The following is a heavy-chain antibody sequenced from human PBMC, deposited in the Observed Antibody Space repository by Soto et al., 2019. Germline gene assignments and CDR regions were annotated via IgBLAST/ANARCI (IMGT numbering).Heavy chain of an antibody. V-gene: IGHV6-1*01. D-gene: IGHD2-2*01. CDR2: TYYRSKWYN. J-gene: IGHJ6*02. Sequence: SQTLSLTCAISEDSVSSNSAAWNCIKQSPPIGLQWLGTTYYRSKWYNHHAVPVKSRITITPVTPKNQFSLQLNSVTPEYTAVYYCARVRIKYQLLRAYYYYGMDVWGQRTTVTASS. CDR1: EDSVSSNSAA. CDR3: ARVRIKYQLLRAYYYYGMDV.